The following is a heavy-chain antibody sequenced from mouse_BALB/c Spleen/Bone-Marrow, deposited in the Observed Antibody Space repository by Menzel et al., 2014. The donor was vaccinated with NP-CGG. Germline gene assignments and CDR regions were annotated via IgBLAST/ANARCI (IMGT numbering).Heavy chain of an antibody. V-gene: IGHV1-87*01. J-gene: IGHJ2*01. CDR1: GYTFTSYW. CDR3: ARNFPFDY. Sequence: VQLQQSGAELARPGASVKLSCKASGYTFTSYWMQWVKQRPGQGLEWIGAIYPGDGDTGYTQKFKGKATLTADKSSTTAYMQLCSLTSEDSAVYYCARNFPFDYWGQGTTLTVSS. CDR2: IYPGDGDT.